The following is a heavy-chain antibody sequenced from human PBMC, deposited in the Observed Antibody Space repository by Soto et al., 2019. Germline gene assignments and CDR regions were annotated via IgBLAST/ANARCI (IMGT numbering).Heavy chain of an antibody. CDR3: ARDQVVVVPAATHNYYYMDV. V-gene: IGHV1-18*01. D-gene: IGHD2-2*01. J-gene: IGHJ6*03. CDR2: ISAYNGNT. CDR1: GYTFTSYG. Sequence: GASVKVSCKASGYTFTSYGISWVRQAPGQGLEWMGWISAYNGNTNYAQKLQGRVTMTTDTSTSTAYMELRSLRSDDTAVYYYARDQVVVVPAATHNYYYMDVWGKGTTVTVSS.